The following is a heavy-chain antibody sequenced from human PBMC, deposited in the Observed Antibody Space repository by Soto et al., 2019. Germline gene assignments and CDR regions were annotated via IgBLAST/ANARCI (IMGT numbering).Heavy chain of an antibody. V-gene: IGHV4-34*01. D-gene: IGHD2-15*01. CDR2: INHSGST. CDR3: ARRGDVVVVAARAAFDI. CDR1: GGSFSGYY. Sequence: QVQLQQWGAGLLKPSETLSLTCAVYGGSFSGYYWSWIRQPPGKGLEWIGEINHSGSTNYNPSLKSRVTISVDTSKNQFSLKLSSVTAADTAVYYCARRGDVVVVAARAAFDIWGQGTMVTVSS. J-gene: IGHJ3*02.